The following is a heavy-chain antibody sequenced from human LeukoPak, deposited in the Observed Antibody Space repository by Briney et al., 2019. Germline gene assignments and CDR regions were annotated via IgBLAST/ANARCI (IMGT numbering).Heavy chain of an antibody. D-gene: IGHD3-10*01. Sequence: GGSLTLSCAASGFTFSDHFMSWIRQTPEKGLEWISYITSSGSTIYYADSVKGRFTISRDNAKNSLYLQMSGLRAEDTAVYFCARVSYASGSHSDHWGPGTLVTVSS. J-gene: IGHJ4*02. CDR2: ITSSGSTI. V-gene: IGHV3-11*01. CDR1: GFTFSDHF. CDR3: ARVSYASGSHSDH.